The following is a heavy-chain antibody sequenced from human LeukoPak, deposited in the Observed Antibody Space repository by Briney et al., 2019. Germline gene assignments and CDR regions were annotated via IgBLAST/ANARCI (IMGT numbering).Heavy chain of an antibody. J-gene: IGHJ4*02. CDR2: INPNSANT. Sequence: ASVKVSCKASGNTFTSYDINWVRQATGQGLEWMGWINPNSANTGYAQKFQGRVTMTRNTSISTAYMELSSLRSEDTAVYYCASGLGSAVGATYSGQGTLVTVSS. V-gene: IGHV1-8*01. CDR3: ASGLGSAVGATY. D-gene: IGHD1-26*01. CDR1: GNTFTSYD.